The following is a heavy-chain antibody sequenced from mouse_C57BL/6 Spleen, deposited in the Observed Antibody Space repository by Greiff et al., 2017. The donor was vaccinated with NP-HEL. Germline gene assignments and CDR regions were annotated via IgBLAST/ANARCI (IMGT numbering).Heavy chain of an antibody. CDR3: AREGEYGSSPPWFAY. J-gene: IGHJ3*01. CDR1: GYTFTSYW. D-gene: IGHD1-1*01. Sequence: QVQLQQPGTELVKPGASVKLSCKASGYTFTSYWMHWVKQRPGQGLEWIGNINPSNGGTNYNEKFKSKATLTVDKSSSTAYMQLSSLTSEDSAVYYGAREGEYGSSPPWFAYWGQGTLVTVSA. CDR2: INPSNGGT. V-gene: IGHV1-53*01.